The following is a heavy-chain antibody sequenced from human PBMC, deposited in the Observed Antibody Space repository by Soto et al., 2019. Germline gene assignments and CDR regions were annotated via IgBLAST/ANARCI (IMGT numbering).Heavy chain of an antibody. CDR3: ARGQRAIYCSGGSCYLDY. CDR1: GGSFSGYY. J-gene: IGHJ4*02. CDR2: INHSGST. Sequence: QVQLQQWGAGLLKPSETLSLTCAVYGGSFSGYYWSWIRQPPGKGLEWIGEINHSGSTNYNPSLKSRVTIAVDTSKNQCYLQLSSVTAADTAVYYCARGQRAIYCSGGSCYLDYWGQGTLVTVSS. D-gene: IGHD2-15*01. V-gene: IGHV4-34*01.